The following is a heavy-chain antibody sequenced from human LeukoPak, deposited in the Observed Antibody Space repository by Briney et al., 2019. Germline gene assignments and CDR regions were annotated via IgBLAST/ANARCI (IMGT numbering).Heavy chain of an antibody. CDR1: GGSISSYC. J-gene: IGHJ6*03. Sequence: SETLSLTCTVSGGSISSYCWSWIRQPPGKGLEWIGYIYTSGSTNYNPSLKSRVTISVDTSKNQFSLKLSSVTAADTAVYYCARLLVSRTWHYMDVWGKGTTVTVSS. CDR3: ARLLVSRTWHYMDV. D-gene: IGHD5-12*01. V-gene: IGHV4-4*09. CDR2: IYTSGST.